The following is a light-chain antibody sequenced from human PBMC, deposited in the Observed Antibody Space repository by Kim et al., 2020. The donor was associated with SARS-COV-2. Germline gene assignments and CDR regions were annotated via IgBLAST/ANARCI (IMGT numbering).Light chain of an antibody. CDR3: QSYDSSLSDYV. V-gene: IGLV1-40*03. CDR1: NSNIGATYD. CDR2: DNK. Sequence: QRVTISCTGSNSNIGATYDVNWYQQVPGTAPKLFIYDNKRRPSGVPARFSASTSGASASLAITNLQPEDEADYYCQSYDSSLSDYVFGTGTKVTVL. J-gene: IGLJ1*01.